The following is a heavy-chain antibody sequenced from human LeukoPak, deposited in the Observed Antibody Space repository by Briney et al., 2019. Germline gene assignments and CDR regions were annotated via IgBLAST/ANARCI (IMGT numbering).Heavy chain of an antibody. CDR3: ARDLWFGESFDY. D-gene: IGHD3-10*01. J-gene: IGHJ4*02. Sequence: GGSLRLSCAASGFTFSSYAMHWVRQAPGKGLEWVAVISYDGSNKYYADSVKGRFTISRDNSKNTLYLQMNSLRAEDTAVYYCARDLWFGESFDYWGRGTLVTVSS. V-gene: IGHV3-30*04. CDR2: ISYDGSNK. CDR1: GFTFSSYA.